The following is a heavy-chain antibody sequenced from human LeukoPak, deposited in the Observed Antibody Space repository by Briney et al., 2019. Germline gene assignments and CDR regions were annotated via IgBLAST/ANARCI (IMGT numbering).Heavy chain of an antibody. CDR3: ARDPPFAEDYYYGMDV. CDR1: GFTFSSYA. CDR2: ISYDGSNK. V-gene: IGHV3-30-3*01. Sequence: GGSLRLSCAASGFTFSSYAMYWVRQAPGKGLEWVAVISYDGSNKYYADSVKGRFTISRDNSKNTLYLQMNSLRAEDTAVYYCARDPPFAEDYYYGMDVWGQGTTVTVSS. D-gene: IGHD3-16*01. J-gene: IGHJ6*02.